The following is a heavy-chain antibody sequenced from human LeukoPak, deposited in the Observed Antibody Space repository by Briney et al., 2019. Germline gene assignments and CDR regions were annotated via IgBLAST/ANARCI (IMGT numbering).Heavy chain of an antibody. Sequence: GGSLRPSCAASGFTFSNAWMSWVRQAPGKGLEWVGRIKSKTDGGTTDYAAPVKGRFTISRDDSKNTLYLQMNSLKTEDTAVYYCTTRGRAAAGTTVNWFDPWGQGTLVTVSS. CDR2: IKSKTDGGTT. CDR1: GFTFSNAW. D-gene: IGHD6-13*01. V-gene: IGHV3-15*01. J-gene: IGHJ5*02. CDR3: TTRGRAAAGTTVNWFDP.